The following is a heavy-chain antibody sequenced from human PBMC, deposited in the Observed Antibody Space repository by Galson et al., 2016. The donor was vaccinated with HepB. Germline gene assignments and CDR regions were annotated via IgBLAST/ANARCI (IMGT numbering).Heavy chain of an antibody. V-gene: IGHV3-48*02. J-gene: IGHJ4*02. CDR1: GFNFSSYS. CDR2: ITGSSSLT. Sequence: SLRLSCAASGFNFSSYSMNWVRQAPGKGLEWVSYITGSSSLTFYADSVKGRFTISRDNARNTLYLQMNSLRDEDTAVYYCAKAFYGAGVYYRFYDYCGWGPLVTVS. D-gene: IGHD4-17*01. CDR3: AKAFYGAGVYYRFYDY.